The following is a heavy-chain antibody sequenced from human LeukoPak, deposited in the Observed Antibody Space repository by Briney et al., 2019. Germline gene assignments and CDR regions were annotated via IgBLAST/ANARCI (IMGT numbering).Heavy chain of an antibody. Sequence: GESLKISCKGSGYSFTSYWIGWVRQMPGKGLEWMGIIYPGDSDTRYSPSFQGQVTISADKSISTAYLQWSSLKASDTAMYYCARHSYGSGSYKGAFDIWGQGTMVTVSS. J-gene: IGHJ3*02. CDR1: GYSFTSYW. V-gene: IGHV5-51*01. D-gene: IGHD3-10*01. CDR3: ARHSYGSGSYKGAFDI. CDR2: IYPGDSDT.